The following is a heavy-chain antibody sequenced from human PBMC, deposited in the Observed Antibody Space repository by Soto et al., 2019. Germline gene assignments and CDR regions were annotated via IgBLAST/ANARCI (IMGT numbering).Heavy chain of an antibody. D-gene: IGHD2-15*01. CDR1: EGPLSDFD. CDR2: IYTSGST. Sequence: SLTQCLTSTVVEGPLSDFDGSWIRPNAGEGLEWIGRIYTSGSTNYNPSLKSRVTMSVDTSKSQFSLKLSSVTAADTAVYYCARGGGDSTVVVVAAPYYYYGMDGWRQGTTVTFSS. V-gene: IGHV4-4*07. CDR3: ARGGGDSTVVVVAAPYYYYGMDG. J-gene: IGHJ6*02.